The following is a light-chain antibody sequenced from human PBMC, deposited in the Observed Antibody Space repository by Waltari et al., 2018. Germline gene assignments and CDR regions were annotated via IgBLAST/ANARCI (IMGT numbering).Light chain of an antibody. V-gene: IGLV2-11*01. J-gene: IGLJ1*01. CDR2: NVS. CDR1: SSNVGGYNY. Sequence: QSALTQPRSVSGSPGQSVTISCTGTSSNVGGYNYVFWYQHRPGKAPKLMIYNVSNLPSGVPDRFSGSKSANTASLTISGLQAEDEADYYCCSYAGGNTYVFGTGTKVTVL. CDR3: CSYAGGNTYV.